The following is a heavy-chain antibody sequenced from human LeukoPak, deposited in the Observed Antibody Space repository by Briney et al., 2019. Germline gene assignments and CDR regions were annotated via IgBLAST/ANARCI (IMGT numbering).Heavy chain of an antibody. CDR1: GFTFHNYE. Sequence: GGSLRLSCVASGFTFHNYEMNWVRQAPGKGLEWVSYISSSGATIYYADAVKGRFTISRDNAKSSLYLQMNSLRAEDTAVYYCTRDAGTRLKYSFGYGDYWGQGALVTVSS. J-gene: IGHJ4*02. CDR3: TRDAGTRLKYSFGYGDY. CDR2: ISSSGATI. D-gene: IGHD5-18*01. V-gene: IGHV3-48*03.